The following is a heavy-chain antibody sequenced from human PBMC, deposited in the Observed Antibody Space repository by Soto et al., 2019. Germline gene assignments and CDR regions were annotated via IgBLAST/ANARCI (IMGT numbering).Heavy chain of an antibody. V-gene: IGHV1-2*04. CDR3: ARGEEVAEDYYGMDV. CDR2: INPNSGGT. D-gene: IGHD3-16*01. Sequence: QVQLVQSGAEVKKPGASVKVSCKASGYTFTGYYMHWVRQAPGQGLEWMGWINPNSGGTNYAQKFQGWVTMTRDTSISRAYMELSRLRSDDTAVYYCARGEEVAEDYYGMDVWGQGTTVTVSS. CDR1: GYTFTGYY. J-gene: IGHJ6*02.